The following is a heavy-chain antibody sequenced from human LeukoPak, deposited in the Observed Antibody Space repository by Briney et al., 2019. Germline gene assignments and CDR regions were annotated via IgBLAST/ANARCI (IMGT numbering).Heavy chain of an antibody. CDR2: ISSRNSYI. Sequence: GGSLRLSCAASGFSFDVFTMNWVRQTPGGELEWASSISSRNSYIHYRDSVKGRFTISRDNGNHSLFLQMNSLRPEDTAVYFCVRKQLGSTFDVWGQGAMVTVSS. V-gene: IGHV3-21*06. CDR3: VRKQLGSTFDV. J-gene: IGHJ3*01. CDR1: GFSFDVFT. D-gene: IGHD1-1*01.